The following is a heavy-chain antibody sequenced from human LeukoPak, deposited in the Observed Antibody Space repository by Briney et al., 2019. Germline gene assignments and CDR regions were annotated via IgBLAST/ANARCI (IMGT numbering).Heavy chain of an antibody. V-gene: IGHV3-9*01. J-gene: IGHJ4*02. CDR1: GFTFDDYA. Sequence: GGSLRLSCAASGFTFDDYAMHWVRQAPGKGLQWVSGINWNGNDIGYADSVKGRFTISRDNAKDSLYLQMNSLRAEDTALYYCAKDMYYYDSSGYSGQFDYWGQGTLVTVSS. CDR2: INWNGNDI. CDR3: AKDMYYYDSSGYSGQFDY. D-gene: IGHD3-22*01.